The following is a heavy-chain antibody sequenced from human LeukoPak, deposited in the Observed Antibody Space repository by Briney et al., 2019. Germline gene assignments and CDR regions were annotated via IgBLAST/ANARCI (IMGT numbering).Heavy chain of an antibody. Sequence: ASVKVSCKTSGYTFIGYYMHWVRQAPGQGLEWMGIINPSGGSTSYAQKFQGRVTMTRDMSTSTVYMELSSLRSEDTAVYYCARELWSYAFDIWGQGTMVTVSS. CDR3: ARELWSYAFDI. V-gene: IGHV1-46*01. CDR1: GYTFIGYY. D-gene: IGHD5-18*01. J-gene: IGHJ3*02. CDR2: INPSGGST.